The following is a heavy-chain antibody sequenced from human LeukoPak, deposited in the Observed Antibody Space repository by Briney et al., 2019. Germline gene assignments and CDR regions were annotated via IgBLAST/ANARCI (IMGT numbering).Heavy chain of an antibody. CDR3: ARVGSSGSYFYYYYYGMDV. J-gene: IGHJ6*02. Sequence: SETLSLTCAVYGGSFSGYYWSWIRQPPGKGLEWIGEINHSGSTNYNPSLKSRVTISVDTSKNQFSLKLSSVTAADTAVYYCARVGSSGSYFYYYYYGMDVWGQGTTVTVSS. V-gene: IGHV4-34*01. D-gene: IGHD3-10*01. CDR2: INHSGST. CDR1: GGSFSGYY.